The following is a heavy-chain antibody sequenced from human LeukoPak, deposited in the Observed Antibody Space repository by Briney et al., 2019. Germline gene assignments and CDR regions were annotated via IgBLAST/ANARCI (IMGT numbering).Heavy chain of an antibody. Sequence: PSQTLSLTCTVSGGSISSGDYYWSWIRQHPGKGLEWIGHIYYSGSTYYNPSLKSRGIISVETSKNQFSLKLSSVTAADTAVYYCARIMLSWGEFDCWGQGTLVTVSS. CDR2: IYYSGST. V-gene: IGHV4-31*03. D-gene: IGHD3-16*01. CDR1: GGSISSGDYY. CDR3: ARIMLSWGEFDC. J-gene: IGHJ4*02.